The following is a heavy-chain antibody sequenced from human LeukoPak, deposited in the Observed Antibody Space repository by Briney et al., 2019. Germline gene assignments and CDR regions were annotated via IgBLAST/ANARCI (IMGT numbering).Heavy chain of an antibody. V-gene: IGHV3-21*01. J-gene: IGHJ4*02. CDR3: ARDGHSSY. CDR1: GLSFSSHA. Sequence: GGSLRLSCAASGLSFSSHAMNWVRQAPGKGLEWVSSISSNSAYSYYADSVKGRFTISRDNAKNSLFLQMNSLNAEDTAVYYCARDGHSSYWGQGTLVTVSS. D-gene: IGHD5-18*01. CDR2: ISSNSAYS.